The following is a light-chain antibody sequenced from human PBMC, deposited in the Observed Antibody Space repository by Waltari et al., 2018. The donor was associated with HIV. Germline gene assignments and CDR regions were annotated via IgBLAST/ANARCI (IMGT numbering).Light chain of an antibody. CDR1: LLAQQY. Sequence: SYELIQPPSVSVSPGQTARITCSGDLLAQQYGYWYQQMPGLAPVLLIYHDTERPSGVPERFSGSSSGTTFTLTISGVQAEDEADYYCQSADSSGTYVFGTGTKVTAL. J-gene: IGLJ1*01. CDR3: QSADSSGTYV. V-gene: IGLV3-25*03. CDR2: HDT.